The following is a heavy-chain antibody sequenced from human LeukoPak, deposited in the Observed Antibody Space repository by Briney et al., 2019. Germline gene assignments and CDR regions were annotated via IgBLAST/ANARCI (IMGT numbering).Heavy chain of an antibody. D-gene: IGHD1-26*01. Sequence: GASVKVSRKASGYTFTVYYMHWVRQAPGQGLEWMGRINPNSGGTNYAQKFQGRVTMTRDTSISTAYMELSRLRSDDTAVYYCASGGSYSFSGVDYFDYWGQGTLVTVSS. V-gene: IGHV1-2*06. CDR2: INPNSGGT. CDR1: GYTFTVYY. J-gene: IGHJ4*02. CDR3: ASGGSYSFSGVDYFDY.